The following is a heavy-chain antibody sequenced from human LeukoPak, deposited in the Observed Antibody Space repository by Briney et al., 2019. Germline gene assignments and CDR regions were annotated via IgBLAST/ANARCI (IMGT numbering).Heavy chain of an antibody. Sequence: GGSLRLSFAASGFTFSRYWMHWVRQAPGKGLVWVSRINSDGSTTSYADSVKGRFTISRDNAKNTLFLQMNSLRAEDTAVYYCARVPVEVYYDSSGYYYYFDYWGQGTLVTVSS. J-gene: IGHJ4*02. CDR3: ARVPVEVYYDSSGYYYYFDY. CDR2: INSDGSTT. V-gene: IGHV3-74*01. CDR1: GFTFSRYW. D-gene: IGHD3-22*01.